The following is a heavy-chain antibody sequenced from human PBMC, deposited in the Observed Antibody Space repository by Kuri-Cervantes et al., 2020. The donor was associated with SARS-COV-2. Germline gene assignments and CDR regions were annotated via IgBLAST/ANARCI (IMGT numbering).Heavy chain of an antibody. J-gene: IGHJ4*02. D-gene: IGHD5-24*01. CDR1: GYSFTSYW. CDR3: ARLGRDGYNYRPDY. V-gene: IGHV5-10-1*01. Sequence: GESLKISCKGSGYSFTSYWISWVRQMPGKGLEWMGTIDPSDSYTSYGPSFQGHVTISSDKSISTAYLQWSGLKASDTAMYYCARLGRDGYNYRPDYWGQGTPVTVSS. CDR2: IDPSDSYT.